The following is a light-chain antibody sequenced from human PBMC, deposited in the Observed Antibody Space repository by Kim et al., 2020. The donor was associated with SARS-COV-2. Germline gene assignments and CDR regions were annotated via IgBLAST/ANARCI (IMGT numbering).Light chain of an antibody. Sequence: LSPGESATLSCRASQNVNNYLAWYQQKPGQAPRLLLYDVSTRATGIPARFSGSGSGTDFTLTISSLEPEDFAVYYCQHRKTWPVTFGGGTKVDIK. V-gene: IGKV3-11*01. CDR2: DVS. CDR3: QHRKTWPVT. CDR1: QNVNNY. J-gene: IGKJ4*01.